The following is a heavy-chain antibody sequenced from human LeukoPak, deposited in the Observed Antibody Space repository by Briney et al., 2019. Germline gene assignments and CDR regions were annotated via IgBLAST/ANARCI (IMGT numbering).Heavy chain of an antibody. J-gene: IGHJ4*02. D-gene: IGHD3-10*01. V-gene: IGHV3-30*18. CDR2: ISYDGSNK. Sequence: GGSLRLSCAASGFTFSSYGMHWVRQAPGKGLEWVAVISYDGSNKYYADSVKGRFTISRDNSKNTLYLQMNSLRAEDTAVYYCAKGSLLVRRVIQGGVDYWGQGTLVTVSS. CDR1: GFTFSSYG. CDR3: AKGSLLVRRVIQGGVDY.